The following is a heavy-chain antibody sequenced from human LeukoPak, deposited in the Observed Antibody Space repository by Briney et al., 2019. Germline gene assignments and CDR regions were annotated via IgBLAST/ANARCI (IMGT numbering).Heavy chain of an antibody. V-gene: IGHV4-34*01. J-gene: IGHJ4*02. Sequence: SETLTLTCAVYDVPLSGYYWNWIRQPPGKGLEWIGEINHNGYTNYNPSLESRVARSVNTSKNQFSLMMYSLTAADTAVKFGARAGTGDRSAVFDYWGQEILVTVSS. D-gene: IGHD7-27*01. CDR1: DVPLSGYY. CDR3: ARAGTGDRSAVFDY. CDR2: INHNGYT.